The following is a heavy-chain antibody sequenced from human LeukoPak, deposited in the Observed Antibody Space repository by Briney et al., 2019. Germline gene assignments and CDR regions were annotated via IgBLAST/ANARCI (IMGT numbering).Heavy chain of an antibody. CDR3: VRDWDHYDFDS. CDR2: INRDGDGR. Sequence: GGSLRLSCGASGFTFSSHCMHWVRQAPGKGLEWVSRINRDGDGRDYADSVKGRFTVSRDNGKNTLYLQINSLRGEDTAVYYCVRDWDHYDFDSWGQGTLVTVSS. CDR1: GFTFSSHC. V-gene: IGHV3-74*01. J-gene: IGHJ5*01. D-gene: IGHD3-3*01.